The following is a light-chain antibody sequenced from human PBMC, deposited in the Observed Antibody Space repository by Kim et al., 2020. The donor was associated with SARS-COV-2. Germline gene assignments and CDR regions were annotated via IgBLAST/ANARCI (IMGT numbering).Light chain of an antibody. V-gene: IGLV3-21*02. CDR1: KVGSKS. CDR2: YYS. J-gene: IGLJ3*02. CDR3: HVRASSSDPPV. Sequence: PGQRTTLTCCGNKVGSKSVYCYQYQPSQAPVLVVYYYSDRTSGTPERYPVSNSGNTAKLTISSVEAGDVDDDYCHVRASSSDPPVFGGGTQLTVL.